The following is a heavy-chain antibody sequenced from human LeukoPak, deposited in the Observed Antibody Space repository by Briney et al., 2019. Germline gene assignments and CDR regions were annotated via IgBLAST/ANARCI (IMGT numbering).Heavy chain of an antibody. CDR3: ARDDYAVPGGDY. J-gene: IGHJ4*02. CDR2: IKQDGSEK. Sequence: GGSLRLSCAASGFSSSSYWMSWVRQAPGKGLEWVANIKQDGSEKYYLDSVKGRFTISRDNARNSLYLQMNSLRAEDAAVYYCARDDYAVPGGDYWGPGTLVTVSS. D-gene: IGHD6-19*01. V-gene: IGHV3-7*01. CDR1: GFSSSSYW.